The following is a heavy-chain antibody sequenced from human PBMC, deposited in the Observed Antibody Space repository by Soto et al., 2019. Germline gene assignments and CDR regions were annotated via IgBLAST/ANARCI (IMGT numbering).Heavy chain of an antibody. CDR3: ARGTGELDD. CDR2: ISDDGSNK. V-gene: IGHV3-30*03. CDR1: GFTFSSYG. D-gene: IGHD2-8*02. J-gene: IGHJ4*02. Sequence: GGSLRLSCVASGFTFSSYGMHWVRQAPGKGLEWVAVISDDGSNKYYADSVKGRFTISRDNSKNTLYLQMNSLRAEDTAVYYCARGTGELDDWGQGALVTVSS.